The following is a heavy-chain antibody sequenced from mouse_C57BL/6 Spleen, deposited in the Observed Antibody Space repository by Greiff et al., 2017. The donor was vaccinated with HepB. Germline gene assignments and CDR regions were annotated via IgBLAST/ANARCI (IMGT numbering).Heavy chain of an antibody. CDR1: GYSFTGYY. J-gene: IGHJ3*01. V-gene: IGHV1-42*01. D-gene: IGHD2-4*01. CDR2: INPSTGGT. CDR3: ARGDDYDDGAWFAY. Sequence: VQLKQSGPELVKPGASVKISCKASGYSFTGYYMYWVKQSPEKSLEWIGEINPSTGGTTYNQKFKAKATLTVDKSSSTAYMQLKSLTSEDSAVYYCARGDDYDDGAWFAYWGQGTLVTVSA.